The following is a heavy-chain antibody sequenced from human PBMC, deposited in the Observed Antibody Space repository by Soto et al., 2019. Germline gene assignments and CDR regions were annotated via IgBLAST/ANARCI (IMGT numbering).Heavy chain of an antibody. V-gene: IGHV5-51*01. CDR1: GYSFTSYW. J-gene: IGHJ6*02. D-gene: IGHD2-15*01. CDR3: ARWGEYCSGGSCYSSYYYYGMDF. Sequence: ESLKISCKGSGYSFTSYWIGWVRQMPGKGLEWMGIIYPGDSDTRYSPSFQGQVTISADKSISTAYLQWSSLKASDTAMYYCARWGEYCSGGSCYSSYYYYGMDFWGQGTTVTVSS. CDR2: IYPGDSDT.